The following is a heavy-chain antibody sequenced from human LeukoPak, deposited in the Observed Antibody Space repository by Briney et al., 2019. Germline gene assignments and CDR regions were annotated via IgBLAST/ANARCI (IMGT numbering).Heavy chain of an antibody. J-gene: IGHJ4*02. D-gene: IGHD1-1*01. CDR1: GGTFSSYA. CDR3: ARHVSTTGTTGYYYFDY. Sequence: SVKVSCKASGGTFSSYAISWVRQAPGQGLEWMGGIIPIFGTANYAQKFQGRVTITADESTSTAYMELSSLRSEDPAVYYCARHVSTTGTTGYYYFDYWGQGTLVTVSS. CDR2: IIPIFGTA. V-gene: IGHV1-69*13.